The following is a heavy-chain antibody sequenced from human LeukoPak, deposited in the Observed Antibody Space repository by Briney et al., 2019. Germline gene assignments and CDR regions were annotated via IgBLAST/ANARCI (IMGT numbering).Heavy chain of an antibody. J-gene: IGHJ3*02. CDR1: GFTFEDHG. CDR3: ARDKGGSAFDI. V-gene: IGHV3-20*04. D-gene: IGHD1-26*01. CDR2: INWNSGSK. Sequence: GSLRLSCATSGFTFEDHGLSWVRQAPGKGLEWVSGINWNSGSKRYAASVKGRFTISRDNARNSVYLEMTSLRAEDTAVYYCARDKGGSAFDIWGQGTMVTVSS.